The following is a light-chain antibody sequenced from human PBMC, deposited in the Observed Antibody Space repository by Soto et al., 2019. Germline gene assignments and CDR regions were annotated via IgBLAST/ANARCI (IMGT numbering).Light chain of an antibody. V-gene: IGLV1-47*02. Sequence: QSVLTQPPSASGTPGQRFTISCSGSSSNIGSNYVYWYQQLPGTAPKLLIYSNNQRPSGVPDRFSGSKSGTSASLAISGLRSEDEADYYCAAWDDSLSGEVFGGGTKLTVL. CDR3: AAWDDSLSGEV. CDR1: SSNIGSNY. J-gene: IGLJ3*02. CDR2: SNN.